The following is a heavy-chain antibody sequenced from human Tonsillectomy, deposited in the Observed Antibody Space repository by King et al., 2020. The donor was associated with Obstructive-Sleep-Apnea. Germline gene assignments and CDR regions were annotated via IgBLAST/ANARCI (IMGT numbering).Heavy chain of an antibody. CDR3: ARAGDYGDYSVDY. CDR1: GYTFTCYG. V-gene: IGHV1-18*01. CDR2: ISASNGNT. J-gene: IGHJ4*02. D-gene: IGHD4-17*01. Sequence: VQLVEAGAEVKKPGASVKVSCKASGYTFTCYGIMWVRQAPGQGLEWRGGISASNGNTNYAQKLQGRVTMTTDTSTSTAYMELRSLRSDDTAVYYCARAGDYGDYSVDYWGQGTLVTVSS.